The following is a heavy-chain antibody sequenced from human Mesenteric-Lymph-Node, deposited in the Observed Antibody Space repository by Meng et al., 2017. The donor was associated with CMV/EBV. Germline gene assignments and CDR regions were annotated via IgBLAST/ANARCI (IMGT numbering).Heavy chain of an antibody. CDR1: FRPYI. CDR3: AGGRQSCNSASCHVSWFDP. CDR2: ISYSSNYK. D-gene: IGHD2-2*01. V-gene: IGHV3-21*01. J-gene: IGHJ5*02. Sequence: FRPYIMNWVRQAPGKGLEWVSSISYSSNYKYYVDSVKGRFTISRDNAKNSLYLQMNTLRAEDTAVYYCAGGRQSCNSASCHVSWFDPWGQGTLVTVSS.